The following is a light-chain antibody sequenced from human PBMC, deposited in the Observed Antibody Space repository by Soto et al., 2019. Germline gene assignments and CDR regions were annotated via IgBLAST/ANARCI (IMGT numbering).Light chain of an antibody. V-gene: IGKV1-39*01. CDR3: QQRHSYPIT. J-gene: IGKJ5*01. CDR1: QSISTY. CDR2: AAS. Sequence: DIQMTQSPSSLSASVGDRVTITCRASQSISTYLHWYQQKPGKAPNLLIYAASTLQSGVPSRFSGSGSGTEFALTISSLQPEDFATYYCQQRHSYPITFGQGTRLEIK.